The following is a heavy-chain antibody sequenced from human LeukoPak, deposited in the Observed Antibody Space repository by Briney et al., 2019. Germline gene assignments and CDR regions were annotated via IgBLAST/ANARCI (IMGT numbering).Heavy chain of an antibody. J-gene: IGHJ1*01. CDR2: IIPIFGTA. D-gene: IGHD3-22*01. V-gene: IGHV1-69*13. Sequence: ASVKVSCKASGGTFSSYAISWVRQAPGQGLEWMGGIIPIFGTANYAQKFQGRVTITADESTSTAYMELSSLRSEDTAVYYCARPYYYDSSGYYAEYFQHWGQGTLVTVSS. CDR1: GGTFSSYA. CDR3: ARPYYYDSSGYYAEYFQH.